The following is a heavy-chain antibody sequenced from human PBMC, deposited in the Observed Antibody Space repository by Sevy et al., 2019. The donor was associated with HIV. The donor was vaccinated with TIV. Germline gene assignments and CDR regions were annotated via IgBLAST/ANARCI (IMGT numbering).Heavy chain of an antibody. Sequence: GGSLRLSCAASGVTFSSYAMSWVRQTPGKGLEWVSAISGSGGSTYYADSVKGRFTISRDNSKNTLYLQMNSLRAEDTAVYYCAKEYNGWNYGSQSFDYWGQGTLVTVSS. CDR3: AKEYNGWNYGSQSFDY. V-gene: IGHV3-23*01. CDR1: GVTFSSYA. J-gene: IGHJ4*02. D-gene: IGHD1-7*01. CDR2: ISGSGGST.